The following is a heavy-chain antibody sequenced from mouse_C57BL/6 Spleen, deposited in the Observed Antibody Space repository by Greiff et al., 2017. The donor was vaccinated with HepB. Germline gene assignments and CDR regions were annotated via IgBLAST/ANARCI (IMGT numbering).Heavy chain of an antibody. CDR2: IYPGDGDT. CDR1: GYAFSSSW. V-gene: IGHV1-82*01. D-gene: IGHD1-1*01. CDR3: ARGSLYYYGSSYDWFAY. J-gene: IGHJ3*01. Sequence: QVQLKESGPELVKPGASVKISCKASGYAFSSSWMNWVKQRPGKGLEWIGRIYPGDGDTNYNGKFKGKATLTADKSSSTAYMQLSSLTSEDSAVYFCARGSLYYYGSSYDWFAYWGQGTLVTVSA.